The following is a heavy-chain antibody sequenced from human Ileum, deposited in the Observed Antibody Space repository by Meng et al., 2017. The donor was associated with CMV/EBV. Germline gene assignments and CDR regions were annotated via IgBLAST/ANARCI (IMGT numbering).Heavy chain of an antibody. D-gene: IGHD2-2*01. V-gene: IGHV4-38-2*02. Sequence: GSLRLSCTVSGYSISSGYYWDWIRQPPGKGLEWIGSIYHSGSTYCNPSLKSRVTISVDTSKNQFSLKLSSVTAADTAVYYCARALRYCSSTSCHGMDVWGQGTTVTVSS. J-gene: IGHJ6*02. CDR2: IYHSGST. CDR1: GYSISSGYY. CDR3: ARALRYCSSTSCHGMDV.